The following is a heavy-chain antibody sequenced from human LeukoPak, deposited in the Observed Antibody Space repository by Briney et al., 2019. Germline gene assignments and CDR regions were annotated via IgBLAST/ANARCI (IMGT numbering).Heavy chain of an antibody. CDR1: GFTFSNYA. CDR2: ISGSGGDT. J-gene: IGHJ6*03. D-gene: IGHD4-23*01. CDR3: AKDKLVSPSMDV. V-gene: IGHV3-23*01. Sequence: PGGSLRLSCAASGFTFSNYAMNWVRHTPGKGLEWVSAISGSGGDTYYADSMKGRFTISRDNSKNTLYLQMNNLRAEDTGVYYCAKDKLVSPSMDVWGKGTTVTVSS.